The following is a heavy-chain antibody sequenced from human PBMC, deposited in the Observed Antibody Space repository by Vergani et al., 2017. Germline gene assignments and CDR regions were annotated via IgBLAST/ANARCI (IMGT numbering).Heavy chain of an antibody. V-gene: IGHV3-9*03. J-gene: IGHJ6*02. Sequence: EVQLEESGGGLVLHGRSLRLSCAASGFTFDDYAMHWVRQAPGKGLEWVSGISWNSGSIGYADSVKGRFTISRDNAKNSLYLQMNSLRAEDMALYYCAKDLGDYYYYGMDVWGQGTTVTVSS. CDR3: AKDLGDYYYYGMDV. CDR1: GFTFDDYA. CDR2: ISWNSGSI.